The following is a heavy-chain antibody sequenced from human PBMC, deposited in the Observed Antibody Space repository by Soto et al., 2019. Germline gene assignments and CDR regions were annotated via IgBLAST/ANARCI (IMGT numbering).Heavy chain of an antibody. D-gene: IGHD4-17*01. CDR1: GYTFTSYD. Sequence: ASVKVSCKASGYTFTSYDINWVRQATGQGLEWMGWMNPNSGNTGYAQKFQGRVTMTRNTSISTAYMELSSLRSEDTAVYYCARGLFDPILTTVTIWFDPWGQGTLVTVSS. V-gene: IGHV1-8*01. CDR2: MNPNSGNT. J-gene: IGHJ5*02. CDR3: ARGLFDPILTTVTIWFDP.